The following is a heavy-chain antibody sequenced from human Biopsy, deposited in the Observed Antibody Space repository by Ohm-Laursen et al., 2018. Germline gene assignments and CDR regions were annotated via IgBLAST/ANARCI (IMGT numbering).Heavy chain of an antibody. D-gene: IGHD6-13*01. Sequence: SDTLSLTCAVYGGSFNGYFWSWIRQPPGKGLEWIGDITQSGSTNYSPSLKSRVTISVDTAKKQFSLSLRPVTAADTAVYYCARVPLPGIGAAYQGRFLYGMDVWGQGTTVSVSS. CDR3: ARVPLPGIGAAYQGRFLYGMDV. V-gene: IGHV4-34*01. CDR1: GGSFNGYF. J-gene: IGHJ6*02. CDR2: ITQSGST.